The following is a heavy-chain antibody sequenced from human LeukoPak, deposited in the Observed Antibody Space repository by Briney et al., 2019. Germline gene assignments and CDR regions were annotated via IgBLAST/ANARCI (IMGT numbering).Heavy chain of an antibody. CDR3: ARRQAWYQGAPFDY. CDR1: GGSISSGSYY. D-gene: IGHD2-2*01. Sequence: SETLSLTCTVSGGSISSGSYYWSWIRQPAGKGLEWVGRIYTSGSTNYNPSLKSRVTISVDTSKNQFSLKLSSVTAADTAVYYCARRQAWYQGAPFDYWGQGTLVTVSS. J-gene: IGHJ4*02. CDR2: IYTSGST. V-gene: IGHV4-61*02.